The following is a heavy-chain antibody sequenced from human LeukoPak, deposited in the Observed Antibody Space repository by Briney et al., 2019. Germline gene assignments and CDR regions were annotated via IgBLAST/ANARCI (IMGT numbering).Heavy chain of an antibody. Sequence: GGSLRFSCAASGFTFSTHAMSWVRKAPGKGLDWVSAISGDGATTYYADSVKGRFTISRDNSKNTLYLQMNSLRAEDTAVYYCASQYPGWGQGTLVTVSS. CDR2: ISGDGATT. CDR3: ASQYPG. D-gene: IGHD4-11*01. J-gene: IGHJ4*02. CDR1: GFTFSTHA. V-gene: IGHV3-23*01.